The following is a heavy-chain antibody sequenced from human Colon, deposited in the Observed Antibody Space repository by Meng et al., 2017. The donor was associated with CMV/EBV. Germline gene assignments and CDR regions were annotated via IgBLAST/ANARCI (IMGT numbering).Heavy chain of an antibody. J-gene: IGHJ4*02. D-gene: IGHD3-3*01. CDR2: INPYSGDT. CDR3: GTFGGDFDY. CDR1: GYTFTGHL. V-gene: IGHV1-2*02. Sequence: VHMMPTGAEIRGPGAAWTVSCKAAGYTFTGHLIHWVRQAPGQGLEWMGWINPYSGDTIYAQKFEVGVTMTRDASITTAYLELSSLKSDDTAVYYCGTFGGDFDYWGQGTLVTVSS.